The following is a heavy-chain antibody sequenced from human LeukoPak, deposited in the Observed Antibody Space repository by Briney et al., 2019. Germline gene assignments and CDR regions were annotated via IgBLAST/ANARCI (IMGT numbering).Heavy chain of an antibody. CDR2: IYHSGST. CDR3: ARASYSYDISGWVPFDY. D-gene: IGHD3-22*01. Sequence: SETLSLTCTVSGYSISSGYYWGWIRQPPGKGLEWIGSIYHSGSTYYNPSLKSRVTISVDTSKNQFSLKLSSVTAADTAVYYCARASYSYDISGWVPFDYWGQGTLVTVSS. V-gene: IGHV4-38-2*02. CDR1: GYSISSGYY. J-gene: IGHJ4*02.